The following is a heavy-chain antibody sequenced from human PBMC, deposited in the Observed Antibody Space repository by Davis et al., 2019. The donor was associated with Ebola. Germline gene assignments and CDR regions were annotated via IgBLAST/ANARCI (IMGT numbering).Heavy chain of an antibody. J-gene: IGHJ4*02. Sequence: SETLSLTCAVSGGSISSGGYSWSWIRQPPGKGLEWIGYIYHSGSTYYNPSLKSRVTISVDRSKNQFSLKLSSVTAADTAVYYCARVGYGGKLYYFDYWGQGTLVTVSS. V-gene: IGHV4-30-2*01. CDR1: GGSISSGGYS. CDR2: IYHSGST. CDR3: ARVGYGGKLYYFDY. D-gene: IGHD4-23*01.